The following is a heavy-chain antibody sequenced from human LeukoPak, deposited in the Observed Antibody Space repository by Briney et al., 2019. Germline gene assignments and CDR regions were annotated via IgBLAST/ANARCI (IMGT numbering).Heavy chain of an antibody. D-gene: IGHD1-26*01. V-gene: IGHV5-51*01. Sequence: GESLKISCKVSGYSFTSYCIGWVRQMPGKGLEWMGIIYPGDSGPTYSPSLQGQVTISVDKSINTAYLQGSSLQASDTAMYYCGMSGDRVPLQDDVFDVWGQGTMVTVST. CDR1: GYSFTSYC. J-gene: IGHJ3*01. CDR2: IYPGDSGP. CDR3: GMSGDRVPLQDDVFDV.